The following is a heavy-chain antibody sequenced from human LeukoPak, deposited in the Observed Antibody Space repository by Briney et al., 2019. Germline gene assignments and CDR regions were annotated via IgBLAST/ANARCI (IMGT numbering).Heavy chain of an antibody. J-gene: IGHJ5*02. V-gene: IGHV3-48*01. CDR3: ARDAGNSGYGCDL. D-gene: IGHD5-12*01. CDR2: IRYTGET. Sequence: PGGSLRLSCAASGFSFSTYSMNCVRQAPGKGLEWVSHIRYTGETFYADSVKGRFTISKDNARNSLYLQMNDLRGEDMATYYCARDAGNSGYGCDLWGQGTLVTVSS. CDR1: GFSFSTYS.